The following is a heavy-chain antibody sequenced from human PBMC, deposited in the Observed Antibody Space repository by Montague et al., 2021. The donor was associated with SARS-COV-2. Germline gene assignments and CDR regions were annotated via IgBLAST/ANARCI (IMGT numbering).Heavy chain of an antibody. CDR1: GGSFSGHY. CDR3: ARGRIEVSMIVVVLPGASYYMDV. CDR2: INNSGST. D-gene: IGHD3-22*01. V-gene: IGHV4-34*01. Sequence: SETLSLTCAVYGGSFSGHYWRWIRQPPGKGLEWIGEINNSGSTNYNPSLKSRVTISVDTSKNQFSLKLNSVTAADTAVYYCARGRIEVSMIVVVLPGASYYMDVWGKGTTVTVSS. J-gene: IGHJ6*03.